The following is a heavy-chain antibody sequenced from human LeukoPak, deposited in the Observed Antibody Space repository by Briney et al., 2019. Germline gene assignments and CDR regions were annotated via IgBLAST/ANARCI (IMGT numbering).Heavy chain of an antibody. Sequence: GASVKVSCKASGYTFTSYYMHWVRQAPGQGLEWMGIINPSGGSTSYAQKFQGRVTMTRDTSTSTVYMELSSLRSEDTAVCYCARPHCSGGSCYSHRFDYWGQGTLVTVSS. D-gene: IGHD2-15*01. CDR2: INPSGGST. CDR1: GYTFTSYY. J-gene: IGHJ4*02. CDR3: ARPHCSGGSCYSHRFDY. V-gene: IGHV1-46*01.